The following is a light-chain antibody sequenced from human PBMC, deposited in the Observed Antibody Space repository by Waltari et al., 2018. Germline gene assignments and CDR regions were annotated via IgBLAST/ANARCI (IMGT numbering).Light chain of an antibody. Sequence: IVLTQSPGPLSLSPGERATSSCVAIQKINTNSLPWYQQKPGQAPRLLIDDASSRATDIPDRFSGSGSGTDFSLTISRLEPEDIAVYYCQQYSRPSYTFGQGTKLEIK. CDR2: DAS. CDR1: QKINTNS. CDR3: QQYSRPSYT. J-gene: IGKJ2*01. V-gene: IGKV3-20*01.